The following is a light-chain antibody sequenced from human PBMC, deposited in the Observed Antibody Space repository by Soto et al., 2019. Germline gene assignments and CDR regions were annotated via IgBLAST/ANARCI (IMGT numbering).Light chain of an antibody. CDR2: DAS. Sequence: EIVMTQSPATLSVSPGERAALSCRASQSLTSYLAWFQQKPGQAPSLLIYDASARATGIPDRFSGSGYGTEFTLTINSLQSEDFAVYYCQQYYSWPLTFGGGTTVEIK. CDR3: QQYYSWPLT. V-gene: IGKV3-15*01. J-gene: IGKJ4*01. CDR1: QSLTSY.